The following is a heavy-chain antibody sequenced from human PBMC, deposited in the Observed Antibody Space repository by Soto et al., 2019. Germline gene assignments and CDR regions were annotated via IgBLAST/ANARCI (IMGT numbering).Heavy chain of an antibody. CDR3: ARGRSNDFGSSPPPRFDR. Sequence: EVQLVESGGGLVQPGGSLRLSRVASGVTLSAFDMHWVRQVTGKGLEWVSGIGTAFDTYYAGSVKGRFTISRENAKNSFYLQMNSLRAGDTAVYYCARGRSNDFGSSPPPRFDRWGQGSLVTVSS. J-gene: IGHJ5*02. V-gene: IGHV3-13*01. CDR2: IGTAFDT. CDR1: GVTLSAFD. D-gene: IGHD3-10*01.